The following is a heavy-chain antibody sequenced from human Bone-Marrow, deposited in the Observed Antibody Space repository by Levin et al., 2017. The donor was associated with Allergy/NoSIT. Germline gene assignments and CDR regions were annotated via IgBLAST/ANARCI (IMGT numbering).Heavy chain of an antibody. D-gene: IGHD2/OR15-2a*01. CDR1: GFTFNAYV. V-gene: IGHV3-23*01. J-gene: IGHJ6*02. CDR3: AKGTTVYFYYNGMDA. Sequence: GGSLRLSCVASGFTFNAYVMNWVRRAPGKGLEWVSAMSGTTGSHYYADSVKGRFTISRDSSKNTLFLQMDSLRVEDTATYYCAKGTTVYFYYNGMDAWGQGTTVTVCS. CDR2: MSGTTGSH.